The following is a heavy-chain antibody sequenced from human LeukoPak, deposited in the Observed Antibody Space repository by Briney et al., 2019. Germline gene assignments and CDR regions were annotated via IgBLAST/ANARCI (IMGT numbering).Heavy chain of an antibody. CDR3: ARDRFPARLVFSFDI. V-gene: IGHV3-20*04. J-gene: IGHJ3*02. CDR2: INWNGGST. CDR1: GFTFDDYG. Sequence: GGSLRLSCAASGFTFDDYGLSWVRQAPGKGLEWVSGINWNGGSTGYADSVKGRFTISRDNAKKSLYLQMNSLRAEDTAVYYCARDRFPARLVFSFDIWGQGTMVSVSS. D-gene: IGHD3-9*01.